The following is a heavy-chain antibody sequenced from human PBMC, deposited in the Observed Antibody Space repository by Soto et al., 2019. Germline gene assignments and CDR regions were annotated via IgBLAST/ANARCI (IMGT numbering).Heavy chain of an antibody. CDR2: IHHSGTT. CDR3: ASGENFVWGS. D-gene: IGHD3-16*01. V-gene: IGHV4-4*02. CDR1: GASIISTNW. J-gene: IGHJ4*02. Sequence: QVQLHESGPGLVKPSGTLSLTCTISGASIISTNWCTWVRQSPGKGLEWIGQIHHSGTTTYNPSLKSRVTISLDKSTNQFSLNLSSVTAADTAVYYCASGENFVWGSWGQGTLVIVSS.